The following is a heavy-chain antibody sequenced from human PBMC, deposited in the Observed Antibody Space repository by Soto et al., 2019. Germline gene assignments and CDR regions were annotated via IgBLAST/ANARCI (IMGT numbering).Heavy chain of an antibody. CDR3: ARRTRRGDSRAYYYYYYMAV. CDR2: IYYSGST. J-gene: IGHJ6*03. CDR1: GGSISSYY. Sequence: ETLSLTCTVSGGSISSYYWSWIRQPPGKGLEWIGYIYYSGSTNYNPSLKSRVTISVDTSKNQFSLKLSSVTAADTAVYYCARRTRRGDSRAYYYYYYMAVWGKGTTVTVSS. V-gene: IGHV4-59*08. D-gene: IGHD5-18*01.